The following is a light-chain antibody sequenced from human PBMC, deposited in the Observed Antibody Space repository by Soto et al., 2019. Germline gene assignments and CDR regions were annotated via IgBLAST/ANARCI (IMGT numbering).Light chain of an antibody. CDR1: QSLLFFNGITY. J-gene: IGKJ4*01. V-gene: IGKV2-30*01. CDR2: EVS. CDR3: MQGTHWPLT. Sequence: EVVLTQSPLSVPVTVEQPATVSCRSSQSLLFFNGITYLTWFHQRPGQPPRRLISEVSNRDSGVPDRFSGSGSGTDFTLEISRVEAEDVGLFYCMQGTHWPLTFGGGTRVAIK.